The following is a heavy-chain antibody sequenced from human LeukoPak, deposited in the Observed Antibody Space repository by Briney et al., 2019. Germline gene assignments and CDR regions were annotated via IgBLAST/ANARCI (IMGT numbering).Heavy chain of an antibody. V-gene: IGHV4-59*08. D-gene: IGHD3-10*01. CDR1: GGSISSYY. CDR2: IYYSGST. Sequence: SETLSLTCTVSGGSISSYYGSWIRQPPGKGLEWIGYIYYSGSTNYNPSLKKRVTISVDTSKNQFSLKLSSVTAADTAVYSCARHAPGVEVRGVIQSYWGQGTLVTVSS. J-gene: IGHJ4*02. CDR3: ARHAPGVEVRGVIQSY.